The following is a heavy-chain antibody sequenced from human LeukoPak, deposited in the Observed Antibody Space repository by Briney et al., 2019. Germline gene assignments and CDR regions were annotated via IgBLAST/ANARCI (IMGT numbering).Heavy chain of an antibody. CDR3: ARDRYYYDSSGYYYFDY. V-gene: IGHV4-61*02. D-gene: IGHD3-22*01. CDR1: VGSICSGSYY. CDR2: IYTSGST. J-gene: IGHJ4*02. Sequence: KPSETLSLTCTVSVGSICSGSYYWSWIRQPGGKGLEWIGRIYTSGSTNYNPSLKSRVTISVDTSKNQFSLKLSSVTAADTAVYYCARDRYYYDSSGYYYFDYWGQGTLVTVSS.